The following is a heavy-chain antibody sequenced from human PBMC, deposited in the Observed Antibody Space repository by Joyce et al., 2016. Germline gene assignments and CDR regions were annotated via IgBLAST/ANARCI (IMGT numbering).Heavy chain of an antibody. D-gene: IGHD1-26*01. CDR2: IYPGDSDT. V-gene: IGHV5-51*01. CDR1: GYSFTTYW. Sequence: EVQLVQSGAEVKKPGESLKISCKGSGYSFTTYWIGWGRQMPGKGLEWMGIIYPGDSDTRYSPSFQGQVTISADKSIRTAYLQWSSLKASDSAMYYCARQRWAEWEDGGIDAFDIWGQGTMVTVSS. J-gene: IGHJ3*02. CDR3: ARQRWAEWEDGGIDAFDI.